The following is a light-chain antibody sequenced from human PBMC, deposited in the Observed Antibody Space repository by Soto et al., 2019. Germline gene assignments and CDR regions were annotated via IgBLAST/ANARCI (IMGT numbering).Light chain of an antibody. J-gene: IGKJ3*01. CDR3: QQYNSYSHT. CDR2: DAS. CDR1: QSISSW. Sequence: DIQMTQSPSTLSASVGDRVTITCRASQSISSWLAWYQQKPGKAPKLLIYDASSLESGVPSRFSGSGSGTEFTLTISSLQPDDFETYYCQQYNSYSHTFGPGTKVDIK. V-gene: IGKV1-5*01.